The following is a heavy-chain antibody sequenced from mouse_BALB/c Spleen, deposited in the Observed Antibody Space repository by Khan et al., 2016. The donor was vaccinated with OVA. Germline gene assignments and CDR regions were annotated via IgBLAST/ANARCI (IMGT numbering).Heavy chain of an antibody. V-gene: IGHV1-4*01. CDR2: IIPSTVYT. D-gene: IGHD1-1*01. Sequence: QVQLQQSGAELARPGASVKMSCKASGYTFTSYTMHWVKQRPGQGLEWIGYIIPSTVYTNYNQKFKDKATLTADKSSSTAYTQLSSLTSEDSAVYYCARDFHYYSSRRAMDKWDQGTSVTVSS. J-gene: IGHJ4*01. CDR3: ARDFHYYSSRRAMDK. CDR1: GYTFTSYT.